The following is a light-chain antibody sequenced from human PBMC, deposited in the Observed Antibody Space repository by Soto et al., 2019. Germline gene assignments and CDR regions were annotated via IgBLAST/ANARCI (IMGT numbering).Light chain of an antibody. CDR3: QSYDSSNQNVV. V-gene: IGLV6-57*04. J-gene: IGLJ2*01. CDR2: EDN. Sequence: NFMLTQPHSVSESPGKTVTISCTRSSGSIASNYVQWYQQRPGSAPTTVIYEDNQRPSGVPDRFSGSIDSSSNSASLTISGLKTEDEADYYCQSYDSSNQNVVFGGGTQLTVL. CDR1: SGSIASNY.